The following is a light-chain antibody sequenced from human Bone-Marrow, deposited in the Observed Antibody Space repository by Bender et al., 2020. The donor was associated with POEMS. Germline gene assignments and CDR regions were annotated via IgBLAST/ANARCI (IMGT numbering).Light chain of an antibody. J-gene: IGLJ3*02. V-gene: IGLV3-1*01. Sequence: SSELTQSPSVSVSPGQTARITCSGEALSKQYSYWYQKKPGQAPALVIFKDTERPSGIPERFSGSSSGNTATLTISETQAMDEADYYCQAWDSNTVVFGGGTKMTVL. CDR2: KDT. CDR3: QAWDSNTVV. CDR1: ALSKQY.